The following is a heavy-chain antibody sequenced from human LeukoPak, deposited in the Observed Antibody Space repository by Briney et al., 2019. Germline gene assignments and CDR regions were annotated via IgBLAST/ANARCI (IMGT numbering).Heavy chain of an antibody. CDR1: GFTFSTYA. CDR3: AAPQYCSSTSGDLLYYYGMDV. J-gene: IGHJ6*04. D-gene: IGHD2-15*01. Sequence: GGSLRLSCAASGFTFSTYAMNWVRQAPEKGLEWVSGISGSGGSTYYADSVKGRFTISRDNSKNTLYLQMSSLRADDTAVYYCAAPQYCSSTSGDLLYYYGMDVWGKGTTVTVSS. V-gene: IGHV3-23*01. CDR2: ISGSGGST.